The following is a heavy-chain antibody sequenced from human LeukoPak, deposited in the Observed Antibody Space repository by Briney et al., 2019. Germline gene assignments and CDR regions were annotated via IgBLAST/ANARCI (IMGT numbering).Heavy chain of an antibody. D-gene: IGHD3-10*01. CDR2: IYHSGST. CDR1: GYSISSGYY. CDR3: AREMVRAEDY. V-gene: IGHV4-38-2*02. Sequence: KPSETLSLTCAVSGYSISSGYYWGWIRQPPGKGLEWIGSIYHSGSTYYNPSLKSRVTISVDTSKNQFSLKLSSVTAADTAVYYCAREMVRAEDYWGQGTLVTVSS. J-gene: IGHJ4*02.